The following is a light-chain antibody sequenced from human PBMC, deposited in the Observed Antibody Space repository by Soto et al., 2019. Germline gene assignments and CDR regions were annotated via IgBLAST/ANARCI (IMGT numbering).Light chain of an antibody. J-gene: IGKJ4*01. Sequence: EIVMTQSPATLSVSPGERATLFCRASQTVSSIFLAWYQQKPGQAPRLLIHGASTRATGIPARFSGSGSGTEFTLTISSLQSEDFAVYYCQQYNNWPPLTFGGGTKVDIK. V-gene: IGKV3-15*01. CDR3: QQYNNWPPLT. CDR2: GAS. CDR1: QTVSSI.